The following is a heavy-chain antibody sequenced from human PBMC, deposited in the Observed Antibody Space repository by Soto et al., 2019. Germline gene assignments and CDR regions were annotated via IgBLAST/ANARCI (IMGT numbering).Heavy chain of an antibody. CDR1: VYPFSYYY. Sequence: ACGXVAFKSSVYPFSYYYLHFFLRAPGQGLEWMGWIDPKNGATKFAQKFEGRVTLTRGTSIMTVYMELSGLTSDDTAVYFCTRTRKNGSTRYHWFHPWGQGTRVTVSS. J-gene: IGHJ5*02. V-gene: IGHV1-2*02. D-gene: IGHD2-8*01. CDR3: TRTRKNGSTRYHWFHP. CDR2: IDPKNGAT.